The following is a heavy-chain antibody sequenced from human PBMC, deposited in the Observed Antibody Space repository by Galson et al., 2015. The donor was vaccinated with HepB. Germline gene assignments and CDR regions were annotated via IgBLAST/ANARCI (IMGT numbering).Heavy chain of an antibody. Sequence: SVKVSCKASGYTFSHYGISWVRQAPGQGLEWTGWISGYNGNTNYALKLQDRVTITADTSTRTVYMELRSLRSDDTAVYYCARARYSTSSPDYWGQGTLVTVSS. CDR3: ARARYSTSSPDY. CDR2: ISGYNGNT. J-gene: IGHJ4*02. V-gene: IGHV1-18*01. CDR1: GYTFSHYG. D-gene: IGHD6-6*01.